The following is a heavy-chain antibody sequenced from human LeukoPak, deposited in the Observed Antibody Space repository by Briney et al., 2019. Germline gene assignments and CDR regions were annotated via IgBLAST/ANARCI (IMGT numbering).Heavy chain of an antibody. CDR3: AKATAYYDSSGPDY. J-gene: IGHJ4*02. CDR1: GFTFSSYA. Sequence: GGSLRLSCAASGFTFSSYAMSWVRQAPGKGLEWVSAISGSGGNTYYADSVKGRFTISRDNSKNTLYLQMNSLRAEDTAVYYCAKATAYYDSSGPDYWGQGTLVTVSS. V-gene: IGHV3-23*01. CDR2: ISGSGGNT. D-gene: IGHD3-22*01.